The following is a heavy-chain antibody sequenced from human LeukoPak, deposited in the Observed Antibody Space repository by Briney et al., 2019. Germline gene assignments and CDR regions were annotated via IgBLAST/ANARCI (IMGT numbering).Heavy chain of an antibody. CDR1: GGSISSSSYY. Sequence: SETLSLTCTVSGGSISSSSYYWSWVRQPPGKGLEWLGYIYYSGSTNYNPSLKSRVTISVDTSKNQFSLKLSSVTAADTAVYYCARGKIAAADLFDYWGQGTLVTVSS. V-gene: IGHV4-61*01. CDR2: IYYSGST. J-gene: IGHJ4*02. D-gene: IGHD6-13*01. CDR3: ARGKIAAADLFDY.